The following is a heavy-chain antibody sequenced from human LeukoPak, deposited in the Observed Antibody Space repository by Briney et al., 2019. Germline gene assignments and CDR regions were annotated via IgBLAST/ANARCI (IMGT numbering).Heavy chain of an antibody. CDR1: DGSISSYY. J-gene: IGHJ3*02. CDR3: ARPYCTNGVCYIDAFDI. V-gene: IGHV4-59*08. CDR2: IYYSGST. Sequence: SETLSLTCTVSDGSISSYYWSWLRQPPGKGLEWIGYIYYSGSTNYNPSLKSRVTISVDTSKNQFSLKLSSVTAADTAVYYCARPYCTNGVCYIDAFDIWGQGTMVTVSS. D-gene: IGHD2-8*01.